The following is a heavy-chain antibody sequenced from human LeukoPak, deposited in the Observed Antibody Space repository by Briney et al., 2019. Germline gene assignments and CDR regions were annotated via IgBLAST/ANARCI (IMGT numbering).Heavy chain of an antibody. CDR1: GFTFSNYA. V-gene: IGHV3-23*01. D-gene: IGHD5-18*01. Sequence: PGGSLRLSCAASGFTFSNYAMSWVRQAPGKGLEWVSTISGSGGSTYYADSVKGRFTISRDNSRNTLYLQMNSLRAEDTAVYYCAKGQRGYSYSFDYWGQGTLVTVSS. J-gene: IGHJ4*02. CDR3: AKGQRGYSYSFDY. CDR2: ISGSGGST.